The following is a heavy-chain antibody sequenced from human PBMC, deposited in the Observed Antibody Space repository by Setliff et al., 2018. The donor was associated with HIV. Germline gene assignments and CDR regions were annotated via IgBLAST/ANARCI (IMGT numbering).Heavy chain of an antibody. CDR2: IRSKAYGGTP. Sequence: PGGSLRLSCTTSGFIFGDYAMTWVRQAPGKGLECVGVIRSKAYGGTPEYAASVKDGFTISRDDSKSIAYLQMDSLKTEDTAVYYCTRHGPAPSGTYWDYFDYWGQGTLVTVSS. CDR1: GFIFGDYA. V-gene: IGHV3-49*04. D-gene: IGHD1-26*01. J-gene: IGHJ4*02. CDR3: TRHGPAPSGTYWDYFDY.